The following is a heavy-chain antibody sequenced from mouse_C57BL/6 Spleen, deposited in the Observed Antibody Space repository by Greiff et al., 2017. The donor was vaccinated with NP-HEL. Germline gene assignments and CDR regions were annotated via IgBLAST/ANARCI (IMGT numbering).Heavy chain of an antibody. J-gene: IGHJ3*01. V-gene: IGHV14-4*01. Sequence: EVQLQQSGAELVRPGASVKLSCTASGFNIKDDYMHWVKQRPEQGLEWIGWIDPENGDTEYASKFQGKATITADTSSNTAYMQLSSLTSEDTAVYYCTTYYSNPLAYWGQWTLVTVSA. CDR1: GFNIKDDY. CDR3: TTYYSNPLAY. D-gene: IGHD2-5*01. CDR2: IDPENGDT.